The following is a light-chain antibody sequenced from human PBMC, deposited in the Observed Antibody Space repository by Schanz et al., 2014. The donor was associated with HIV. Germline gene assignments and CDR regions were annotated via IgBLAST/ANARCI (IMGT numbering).Light chain of an antibody. CDR3: QQSFSTPLT. CDR1: QSISNY. CDR2: LAS. J-gene: IGKJ4*01. Sequence: DILMTQSPSSLSASVGDRVTITCRASQSISNYLNWYQQKPGKAPNLLIYLASSLQSGVPSRFSGSGSGTDFTLTIDSLQLEDFALYYCQQSFSTPLTFGGGTKVEIK. V-gene: IGKV1-39*01.